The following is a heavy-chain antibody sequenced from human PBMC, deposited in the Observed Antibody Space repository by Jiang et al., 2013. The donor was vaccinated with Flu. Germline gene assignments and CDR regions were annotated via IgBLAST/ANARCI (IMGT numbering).Heavy chain of an antibody. CDR1: GFTVSSNY. D-gene: IGHD2-2*01. Sequence: QLLESGGGLIQPGGSLRLSCAASGFTVSSNYMSWVRQAPGKGLEWVSVIYSGGSTYYADSVKGRFTISRDNSKNTLYLQMNSLRAEDTAVYYCARGPPHCSSTSCYYYYGMDVWGQGTTVTVSS. V-gene: IGHV3-53*01. CDR3: ARGPPHCSSTSCYYYYGMDV. J-gene: IGHJ6*02. CDR2: IYSGGST.